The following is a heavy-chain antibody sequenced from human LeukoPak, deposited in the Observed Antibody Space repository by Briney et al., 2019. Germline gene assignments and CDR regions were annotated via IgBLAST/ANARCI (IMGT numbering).Heavy chain of an antibody. Sequence: ASVKVSCKASGYTFTNYGISWVRQAPGQGLEWMGWISAYNGNTNYARKLQGRVTMTTDTSTSTAYMELRSLRSDDTAVYYCARVFTGSWGRGYSGSYYFDYWGQGTLVTVSS. CDR3: ARVFTGSWGRGYSGSYYFDY. D-gene: IGHD1-26*01. CDR1: GYTFTNYG. J-gene: IGHJ4*02. V-gene: IGHV1-18*01. CDR2: ISAYNGNT.